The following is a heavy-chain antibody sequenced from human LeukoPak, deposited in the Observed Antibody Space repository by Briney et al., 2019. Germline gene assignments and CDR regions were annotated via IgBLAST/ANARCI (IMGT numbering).Heavy chain of an antibody. CDR3: ARGQYSYGTPVDY. CDR1: GGSISSYY. Sequence: SETLSLTCTVSGGSISSYYWSWIGQPPGKGLEWIGYIYYSGSTNYNPSLKSRVTISVDTSKNPFSLKLSSVTAADTAVYYCARGQYSYGTPVDYWGQGTLVTVSS. V-gene: IGHV4-59*01. CDR2: IYYSGST. J-gene: IGHJ4*02. D-gene: IGHD5-18*01.